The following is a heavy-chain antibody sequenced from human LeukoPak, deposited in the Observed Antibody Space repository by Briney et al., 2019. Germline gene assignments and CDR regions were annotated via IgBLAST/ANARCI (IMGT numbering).Heavy chain of an antibody. V-gene: IGHV1-8*03. CDR3: ARGSAPWYSSSWRYYYHYYMDV. D-gene: IGHD6-13*01. J-gene: IGHJ6*03. CDR1: GYTFTSYG. Sequence: ASVKVSCKASGYTFTSYGISWVRQAPGQGLEWMGWMNPNSGNTGYAQKFQGRVTITRNTSISTAYMELSSLRSEDTAVYYCARGSAPWYSSSWRYYYHYYMDVWGKGTTVTVSS. CDR2: MNPNSGNT.